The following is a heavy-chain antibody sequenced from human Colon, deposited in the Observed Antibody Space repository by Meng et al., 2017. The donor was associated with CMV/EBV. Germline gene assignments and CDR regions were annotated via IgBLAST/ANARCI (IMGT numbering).Heavy chain of an antibody. V-gene: IGHV4-38-2*02. CDR2: IYHSRST. J-gene: IGHJ5*02. CDR3: ARGSSGFYTINYFDP. Sequence: SETLSLTCSVSGYSISSGYYWSCIRQPPGKGLEWIGSIYHSRSTYYNPSLKSRVTMSVDTSKNQLSLKLNSVTAAETAVYYCARGSSGFYTINYFDPWGQGALVTVSS. CDR1: GYSISSGYY. D-gene: IGHD2-2*02.